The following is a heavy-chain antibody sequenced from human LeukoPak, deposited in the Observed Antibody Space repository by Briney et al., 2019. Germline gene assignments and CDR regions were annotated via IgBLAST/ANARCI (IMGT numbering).Heavy chain of an antibody. Sequence: SETLSLTCTVSGGSISSSSYYWGWIRQPPGQGLEWIGSIYYSGSTYYNPSLKSRVTISVDTSKNQFSLKLSSVTAEDTAVYYCTTGPIVGAFYYFDYWGQGTLVTVSS. D-gene: IGHD1-26*01. CDR1: GGSISSSSYY. CDR2: IYYSGST. J-gene: IGHJ4*02. V-gene: IGHV4-39*07. CDR3: TTGPIVGAFYYFDY.